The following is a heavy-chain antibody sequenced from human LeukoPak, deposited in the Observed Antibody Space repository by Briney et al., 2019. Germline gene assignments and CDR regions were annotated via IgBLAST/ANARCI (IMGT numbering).Heavy chain of an antibody. Sequence: ASVTVSCKASGYTFTSYGISWVRQAPGQGLEWMGWISAYNGNTNYAQKLQGRVTMTTDTSTSTAYMELRSLRSDDTAVYYCAFTYYDSSGYYYFPYYFDYWGQGTLVTVSS. CDR2: ISAYNGNT. CDR1: GYTFTSYG. J-gene: IGHJ4*02. V-gene: IGHV1-18*01. CDR3: AFTYYDSSGYYYFPYYFDY. D-gene: IGHD3-22*01.